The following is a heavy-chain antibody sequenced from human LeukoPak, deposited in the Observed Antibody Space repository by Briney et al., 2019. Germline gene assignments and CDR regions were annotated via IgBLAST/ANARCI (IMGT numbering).Heavy chain of an antibody. CDR3: ARENPIITMVRGVIIGPPKYYYYMDV. V-gene: IGHV3-7*01. D-gene: IGHD3-10*01. CDR1: RFTFSNYW. CDR2: INKDGGEK. Sequence: QTGGSLRLSCVASRFTFSNYWMTWVRQAPGKGLERVANINKDGGEKYYMESVKGRFTISRDNAKNSLYLQMNSLRAEDTAVYYCARENPIITMVRGVIIGPPKYYYYMDVWGKGTTVTISS. J-gene: IGHJ6*03.